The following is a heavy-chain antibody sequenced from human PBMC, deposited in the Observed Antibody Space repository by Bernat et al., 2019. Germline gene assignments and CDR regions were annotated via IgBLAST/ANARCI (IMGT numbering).Heavy chain of an antibody. J-gene: IGHJ5*02. V-gene: IGHV3-7*04. D-gene: IGHD3-22*01. CDR1: GFTFTNYW. Sequence: EVQLVESGGGLVQPGGSLRLSCAASGFTFTNYWMSWVRQAPGKGLELVGNIMKDGSTKRYVNSVKGRFTISRDNTKNSLYLQMNSLRDEETAVYYCAMDRDYYTLDLWGQGTLVTVSS. CDR2: IMKDGSTK. CDR3: AMDRDYYTLDL.